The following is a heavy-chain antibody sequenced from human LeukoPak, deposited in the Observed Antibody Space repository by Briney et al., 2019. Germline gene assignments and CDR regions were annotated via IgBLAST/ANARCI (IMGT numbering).Heavy chain of an antibody. V-gene: IGHV3-48*01. CDR2: ISSSSSTI. Sequence: PGGSLRLPCAASGFTFSSYSMNWVRLAPGKGLEWVSYISSSSSTIYYADSVKGRFTISRDNAKNSLYLQMNSLRAEDTAVYYCARDRGGWFDPWGQGTLVTVSS. J-gene: IGHJ5*02. CDR1: GFTFSSYS. CDR3: ARDRGGWFDP.